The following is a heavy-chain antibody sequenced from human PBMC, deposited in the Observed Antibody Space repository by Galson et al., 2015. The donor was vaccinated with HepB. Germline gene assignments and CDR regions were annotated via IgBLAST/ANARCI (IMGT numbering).Heavy chain of an antibody. CDR2: IRASGRVT. CDR1: GFTFNSYV. Sequence: SLRLSCAASGFTFNSYVVGWVRQAPGKGLEWVSSIRASGRVTYYADSVKGRFTISRDNSKNTLYLQMNSLRAEDTAVYYCAKKWGSERGVAGSLDWGQGTLVTVSS. D-gene: IGHD6-19*01. CDR3: AKKWGSERGVAGSLD. J-gene: IGHJ4*02. V-gene: IGHV3-23*01.